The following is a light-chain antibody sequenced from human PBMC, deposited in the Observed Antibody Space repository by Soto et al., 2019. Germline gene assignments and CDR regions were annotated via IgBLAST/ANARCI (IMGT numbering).Light chain of an antibody. Sequence: QSALTQPPSASGTPGQRVTISCSGSRSNIGSNTVSWYQHLPGTAPKLLMYSNNKRPSGVPDRFSGSKSGTSASLAISGLQSEEEAVYYCETWDDSLSGHVFGTGTNVPVL. CDR2: SNN. J-gene: IGLJ1*01. CDR3: ETWDDSLSGHV. V-gene: IGLV1-44*01. CDR1: RSNIGSNT.